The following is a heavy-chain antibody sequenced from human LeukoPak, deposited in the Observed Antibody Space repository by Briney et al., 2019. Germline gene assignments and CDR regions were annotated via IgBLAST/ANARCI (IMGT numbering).Heavy chain of an antibody. J-gene: IGHJ4*02. CDR1: GDSVSSNSAT. V-gene: IGHV6-1*01. Sequence: RSQTLSLTCAISGDSVSSNSATWTWIRQSPSRGLEWLGRTYYRSKWYNDYAVSMKSRITINPDTSKNQFSLQLNSVTPEDTAVYYCARGSSSSSWYFDYWGQGTLVTVSS. D-gene: IGHD6-13*01. CDR2: TYYRSKWYN. CDR3: ARGSSSSSWYFDY.